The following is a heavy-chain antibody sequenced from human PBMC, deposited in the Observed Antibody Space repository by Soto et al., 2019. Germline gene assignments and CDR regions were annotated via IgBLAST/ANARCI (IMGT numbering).Heavy chain of an antibody. J-gene: IGHJ6*02. CDR1: GFTVSSNY. Sequence: GGSLRLSCAASGFTVSSNYMSWVRQAPGKGLEWVSVIYSGGSTYYADSVKGRFTISRDNSKNTLYLQMNSRRAEDTAVYYCARDFFAPHIAAAGEMAVAGTDYDCGMDVWGRVTRGVVSS. CDR3: ARDFFAPHIAAAGEMAVAGTDYDCGMDV. V-gene: IGHV3-53*01. D-gene: IGHD6-13*01. CDR2: IYSGGST.